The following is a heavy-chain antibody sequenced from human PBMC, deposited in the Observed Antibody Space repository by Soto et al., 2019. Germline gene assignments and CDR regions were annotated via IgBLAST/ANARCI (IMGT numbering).Heavy chain of an antibody. J-gene: IGHJ4*02. CDR1: GFTFSSYA. Sequence: EVQLLESGGGLVQPGGSLRLSCAASGFTFSSYAMSWVRQAPGKGLEWVSAISGSGGSTYYADSVKGRFTISRDNSRNTLYLQMNSLRAEDTAVYYCAKDPSLTRAQLWLQGHYFDYWGQGTLVTVSS. CDR2: ISGSGGST. D-gene: IGHD5-18*01. V-gene: IGHV3-23*01. CDR3: AKDPSLTRAQLWLQGHYFDY.